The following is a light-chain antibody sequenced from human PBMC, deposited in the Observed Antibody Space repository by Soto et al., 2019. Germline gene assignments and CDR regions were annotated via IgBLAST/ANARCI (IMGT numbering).Light chain of an antibody. CDR3: TSYADNNNHV. J-gene: IGLJ1*01. Sequence: QPVLTQPPSASGSPGQSVTISCTGTSSDVGSYNYVSWYQQYPGKAPKLMIYEVTKRPSGVPDRFSGSKSGNTASLTVSGLQAEDEADYYCTSYADNNNHVFGGGTKLTVL. V-gene: IGLV2-8*01. CDR1: SSDVGSYNY. CDR2: EVT.